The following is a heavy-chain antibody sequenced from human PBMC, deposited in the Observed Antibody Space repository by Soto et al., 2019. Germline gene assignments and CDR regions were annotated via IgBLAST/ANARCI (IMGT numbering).Heavy chain of an antibody. Sequence: GGSLRLSCAASGFTFSSYAMSWVRQAPGKGLEWVSAISGSGGSTYYADSVKGRFTISRDNSKNTLYLQMNSLRAEDTAVYYCAKDAIAAAGISLNWFDPWGQGTLVTVSS. D-gene: IGHD6-13*01. CDR3: AKDAIAAAGISLNWFDP. J-gene: IGHJ5*02. CDR1: GFTFSSYA. CDR2: ISGSGGST. V-gene: IGHV3-23*01.